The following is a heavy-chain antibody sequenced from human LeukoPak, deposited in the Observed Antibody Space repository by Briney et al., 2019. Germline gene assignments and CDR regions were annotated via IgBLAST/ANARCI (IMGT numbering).Heavy chain of an antibody. J-gene: IGHJ4*02. Sequence: GGSLRLSCAVSGGTFSAYWMAWVRQSPGKGLEWVAEINEDGSVKYYVDSMKGRFTISRDNVKNSLYLQMNSLGAEDTAVYYCAKVPRDSDCYWGQGTLVTVSS. D-gene: IGHD2-21*02. CDR1: GGTFSAYW. CDR2: INEDGSVK. CDR3: AKVPRDSDCY. V-gene: IGHV3-7*01.